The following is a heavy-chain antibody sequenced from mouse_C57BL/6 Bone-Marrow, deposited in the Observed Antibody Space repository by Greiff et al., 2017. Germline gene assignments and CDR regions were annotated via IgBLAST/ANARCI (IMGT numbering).Heavy chain of an antibody. J-gene: IGHJ1*03. D-gene: IGHD1-1*01. CDR2: IYPRDGST. Sequence: QVQLQQSGPELVKPGASVKLSCKASGYTFTSYDINWVKQRPGQGLEWIGWIYPRDGSTKYNEKFKGKATLTVYTSSSTAYMELHRLTSEDAAVYFCARLEFDGSSGDWYFDVWGTGTTVTVSS. CDR3: ARLEFDGSSGDWYFDV. CDR1: GYTFTSYD. V-gene: IGHV1-85*01.